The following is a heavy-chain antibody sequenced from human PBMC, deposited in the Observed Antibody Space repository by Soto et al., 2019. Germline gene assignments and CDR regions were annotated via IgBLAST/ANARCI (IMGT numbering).Heavy chain of an antibody. CDR3: AKGNILTGYPAGFDY. J-gene: IGHJ4*02. CDR1: GFTFSDYY. Sequence: GGSLRLSCAASGFTFSDYYMSWVRQAPGKGLEWVSAISGSGGSTYYADSVKGRFTISRDNSKNTLYLQMNSLRAEDTAVYYCAKGNILTGYPAGFDYWGQGTLVTVSS. CDR2: ISGSGGST. D-gene: IGHD3-9*01. V-gene: IGHV3-23*01.